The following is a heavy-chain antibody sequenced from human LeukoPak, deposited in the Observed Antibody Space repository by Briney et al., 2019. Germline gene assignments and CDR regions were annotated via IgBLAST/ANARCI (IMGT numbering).Heavy chain of an antibody. D-gene: IGHD3-10*01. J-gene: IGHJ3*02. Sequence: PRGSLRLSCSGSGFTFSSYGLNWVRQAPGKGLERGSSIIGESRYIFCTDSVKGPFTISRDNTKNSLFLQMNSLRAEDTAVYYCARDGRHYYGSGNYYSKDAFDIWGQGTMVTVSS. CDR1: GFTFSSYG. V-gene: IGHV3-21*01. CDR3: ARDGRHYYGSGNYYSKDAFDI. CDR2: IIGESRYI.